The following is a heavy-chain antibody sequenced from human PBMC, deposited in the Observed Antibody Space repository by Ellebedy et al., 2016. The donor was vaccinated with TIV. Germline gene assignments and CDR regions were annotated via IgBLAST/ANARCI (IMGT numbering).Heavy chain of an antibody. CDR2: INPNSGGT. D-gene: IGHD6-19*01. J-gene: IGHJ6*02. V-gene: IGHV1-2*02. CDR3: AFMSWPRVGQWLVGYGMDV. CDR1: GYTFTGYY. Sequence: ASVKVSCKASGYTFTGYYMHWVRQAPGQGLEWMGWINPNSGGTNYAQKFQGRVTMTRDTSISTAYMELSSLRSEDTAVYYCAFMSWPRVGQWLVGYGMDVWGQGTTVTVSS.